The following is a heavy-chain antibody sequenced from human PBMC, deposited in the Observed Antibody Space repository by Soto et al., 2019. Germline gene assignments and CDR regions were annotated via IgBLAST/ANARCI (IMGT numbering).Heavy chain of an antibody. CDR1: GYTFTSYY. Sequence: ASVKVSCKASGYTFTSYYMHWVRQAPGQGLEYMGWVSPENRNAGYAPQFRGRVSMTADTSINTVYLELTTLTYEDTAVYYCEVTTGYWGQGTMVPSPQ. D-gene: IGHD4-17*01. CDR2: VSPENRNA. J-gene: IGHJ4*02. V-gene: IGHV1-8*02. CDR3: EVTTGY.